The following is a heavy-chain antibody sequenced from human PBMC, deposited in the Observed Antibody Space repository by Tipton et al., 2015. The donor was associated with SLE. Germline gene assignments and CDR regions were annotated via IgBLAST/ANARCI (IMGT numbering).Heavy chain of an antibody. V-gene: IGHV3-43D*04. Sequence: SLRLSCAASGFTFDDYAMHWVRQAPGKGLEWVSLISWDGGSTYYADSVKGRFTISRDNSKNSLYLQMNSLRAEDTALYYCAKGYDSSGYSRFDYWGQGILVTVSS. CDR2: ISWDGGST. D-gene: IGHD3-22*01. J-gene: IGHJ4*02. CDR3: AKGYDSSGYSRFDY. CDR1: GFTFDDYA.